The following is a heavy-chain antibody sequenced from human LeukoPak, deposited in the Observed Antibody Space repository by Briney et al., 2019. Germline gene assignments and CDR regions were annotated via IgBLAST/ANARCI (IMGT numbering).Heavy chain of an antibody. CDR2: IYYSGST. CDR1: GGSISSGGYY. J-gene: IGHJ4*02. Sequence: PSQTLSLTCTVSGGSISSGGYYWSWIRQHPGKGLEWIGYIYYSGSTYYNPSLKSRVTISVDTSKNQFSLKLSSVTAADTAVYYCARVSNSSGSARFDYWGQGTLVTVSS. V-gene: IGHV4-31*03. CDR3: ARVSNSSGSARFDY. D-gene: IGHD3-22*01.